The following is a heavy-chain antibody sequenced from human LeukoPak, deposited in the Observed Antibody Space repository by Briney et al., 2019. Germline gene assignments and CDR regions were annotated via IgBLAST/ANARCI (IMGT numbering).Heavy chain of an antibody. J-gene: IGHJ4*02. V-gene: IGHV4-38-2*02. CDR3: ASSGYNYPSVY. CDR2: TYHSGTT. CDR1: NYSISRTYH. Sequence: SETPSLTCSVSNYSISRTYHWGWIRQPPGKGLEWIGTTYHSGTTYYSPSLKSRVTISVDTSKNQFSLKLSSVTAADTAVYYCASSGYNYPSVYWGQGTLVTVSS. D-gene: IGHD5-12*01.